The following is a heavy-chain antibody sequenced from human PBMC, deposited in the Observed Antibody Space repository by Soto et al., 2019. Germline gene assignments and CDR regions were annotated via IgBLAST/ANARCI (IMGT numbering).Heavy chain of an antibody. CDR3: ASPGPPTSPDYSNHYYYYYMDV. CDR1: GGSISSSSYY. V-gene: IGHV4-39*01. Sequence: SETLSLTCTVSGGSISSSSYYWGWIRQPPGKGLEWIGSIYYSGSTYYNPSLKSRVTISVDTSKNQFSLKLSSVTAADTAVYYCASPGPPTSPDYSNHYYYYYMDVWGKGTTVTVSS. CDR2: IYYSGST. J-gene: IGHJ6*03. D-gene: IGHD4-4*01.